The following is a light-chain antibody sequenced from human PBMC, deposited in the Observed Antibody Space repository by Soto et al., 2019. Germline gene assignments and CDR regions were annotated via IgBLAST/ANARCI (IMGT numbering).Light chain of an antibody. CDR3: QQSYTTPRT. Sequence: DIQMTQSPSSLSASVGDRVTITCRASQSISSYLNWYQQKPGKAPKLLIYAASSLQSGVPSRFSGSGSGTAFTLTISSLQPEDFATYYCQQSYTTPRTFGQGTKGDIK. CDR1: QSISSY. V-gene: IGKV1-39*01. J-gene: IGKJ1*01. CDR2: AAS.